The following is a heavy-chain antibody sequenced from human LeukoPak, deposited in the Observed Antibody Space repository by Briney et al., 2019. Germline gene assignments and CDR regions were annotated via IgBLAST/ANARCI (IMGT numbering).Heavy chain of an antibody. V-gene: IGHV4-61*01. CDR2: IYYSGST. Sequence: SETLSLTCTVSGGSISSNNYYWGWIRQPPGKGLEWIGYIYYSGSTNYNPSLKSRVTISEDTSKNQFSLKLSSVTAADTAVHYCARDRSRYFDMWGQGTMVTVSS. CDR3: ARDRSRYFDM. J-gene: IGHJ3*02. CDR1: GGSISSNNYY.